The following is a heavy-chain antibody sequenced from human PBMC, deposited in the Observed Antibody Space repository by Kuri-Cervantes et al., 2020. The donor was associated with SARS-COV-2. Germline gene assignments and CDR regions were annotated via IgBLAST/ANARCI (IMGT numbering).Heavy chain of an antibody. J-gene: IGHJ4*02. CDR2: IYYCGST. CDR1: GGSISSGDYY. CDR3: ARTASTVTTNPYRYYFDY. V-gene: IGHV4-61*08. Sequence: ESLKISCTVSGGSISSGDYYWSWIRQPPGKGLEWIGYIYYCGSTNYNPSLKSRVTISVDTSKNQFSLKLSSVTAADTAVYYCARTASTVTTNPYRYYFDYWGQGTLVTVSS. D-gene: IGHD4-11*01.